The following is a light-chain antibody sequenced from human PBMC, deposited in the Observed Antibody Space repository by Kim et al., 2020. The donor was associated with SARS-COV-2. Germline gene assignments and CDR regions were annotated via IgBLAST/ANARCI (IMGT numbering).Light chain of an antibody. Sequence: SVAPGERATISGRASQSVRSNLAWYQQKPGQAPRLLIYGASTRATGIPARFSGSGSGTEFTLTISSLQSEDFAVYYCQQYNNWLTFGGGTKVDIK. V-gene: IGKV3-15*01. CDR3: QQYNNWLT. CDR1: QSVRSN. CDR2: GAS. J-gene: IGKJ4*01.